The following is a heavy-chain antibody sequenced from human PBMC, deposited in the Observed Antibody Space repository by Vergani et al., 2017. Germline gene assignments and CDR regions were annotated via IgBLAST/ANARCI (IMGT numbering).Heavy chain of an antibody. CDR2: IIPIFGTT. J-gene: IGHJ4*02. CDR1: GGTFSSNS. V-gene: IGHV1-69*13. Sequence: QEQLVQSGAEVRKPGASVKVSCKASGGTFSSNSISWVRQAPGQGLEWMGRIIPIFGTTSYAQKFQGRVKILADESTSTAYMELSSLRSEDTAVYYCARSSGYYSYYFDFWGQGTLVTVSS. CDR3: ARSSGYYSYYFDF. D-gene: IGHD3-22*01.